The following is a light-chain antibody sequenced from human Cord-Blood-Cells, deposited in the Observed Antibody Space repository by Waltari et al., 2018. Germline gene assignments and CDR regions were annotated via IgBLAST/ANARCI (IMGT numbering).Light chain of an antibody. V-gene: IGLV2-14*03. Sequence: QSALTQPAYVSGSPGQSITISCPGTSSDVGGYNYVPWYQQHPGKAPKLMIYDVSNRPSGVSNRFSGSKSGNTASLTISGLQAEDEADYYCSSYTSSSTLVFGTGTKVTVL. CDR1: SSDVGGYNY. CDR2: DVS. J-gene: IGLJ1*01. CDR3: SSYTSSSTLV.